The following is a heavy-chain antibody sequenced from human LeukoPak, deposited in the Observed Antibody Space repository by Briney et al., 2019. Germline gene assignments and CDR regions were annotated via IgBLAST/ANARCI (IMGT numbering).Heavy chain of an antibody. D-gene: IGHD3-10*01. CDR3: ARDHYYGSGSYYSYFDY. CDR1: GYTFTGYY. V-gene: IGHV1-2*02. J-gene: IGHJ4*02. Sequence: GASVKVSCKASGYTFTGYYMHWVRQAPGQGLEWMGWINPNSGGTNYAQKFQGRVTMTRDTSISTAYMELSRLRSDDTAVYYCARDHYYGSGSYYSYFDYWGQGTLVTVSS. CDR2: INPNSGGT.